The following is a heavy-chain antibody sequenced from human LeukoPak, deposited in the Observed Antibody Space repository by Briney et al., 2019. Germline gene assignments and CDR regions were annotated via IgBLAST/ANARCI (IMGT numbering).Heavy chain of an antibody. V-gene: IGHV1-8*03. Sequence: ASVKVSCKTSGYTFTTYHINWVRQATGQGLEWLGWMNPYSGDRGYAQKFQGRLSITSDTSISTTYMELSRLRSDDTAVYYCARYRNYYDSSGYYYVEYFQHWGQGTLVTVSS. D-gene: IGHD3-22*01. J-gene: IGHJ1*01. CDR3: ARYRNYYDSSGYYYVEYFQH. CDR1: GYTFTTYH. CDR2: MNPYSGDR.